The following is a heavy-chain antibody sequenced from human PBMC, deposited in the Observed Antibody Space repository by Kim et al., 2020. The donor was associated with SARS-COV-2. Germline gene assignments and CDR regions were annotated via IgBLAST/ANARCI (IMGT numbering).Heavy chain of an antibody. CDR1: GFTFSSYA. CDR2: IWYDGSNK. J-gene: IGHJ4*02. CDR3: AKDVVGATIGGLDY. D-gene: IGHD1-26*01. Sequence: GGSLRLSCAASGFTFSSYAMHWVRQAPGKGLEWVAVIWYDGSNKYYADSVKGRFTISRDNSKNTLYLQMNSLRAEDTAVYYCAKDVVGATIGGLDYWGQGTLVTVSS. V-gene: IGHV3-33*06.